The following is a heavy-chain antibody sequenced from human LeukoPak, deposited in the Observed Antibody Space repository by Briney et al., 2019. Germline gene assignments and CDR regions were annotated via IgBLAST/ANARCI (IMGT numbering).Heavy chain of an antibody. CDR3: AKDRGWRCSSISCYGRMDV. CDR2: IRYDGSNK. D-gene: IGHD2-2*01. V-gene: IGHV3-30*02. Sequence: PGGSLRLSCAASGFTFSSYGMHWVRQAPGKGLEWVAFIRYDGSNKYYTDSVKGRFTISRDNSKNTLYLQMNSLRAEDTAVYYCAKDRGWRCSSISCYGRMDVWGKGTTVTVSS. J-gene: IGHJ6*04. CDR1: GFTFSSYG.